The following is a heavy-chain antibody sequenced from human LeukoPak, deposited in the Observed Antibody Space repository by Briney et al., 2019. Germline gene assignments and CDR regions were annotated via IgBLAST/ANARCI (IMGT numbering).Heavy chain of an antibody. Sequence: SETLSLTCTVSGGSISSYYWSWIRQPPGKGLEWIGYIYTSGSTNYNPSLKSRVTISVDTSKNQFSLKLSSVTAADTAVYYCARGIVVVPAAYYYYYMDVWGKGTTVTVSS. J-gene: IGHJ6*03. CDR1: GGSISSYY. V-gene: IGHV4-4*09. D-gene: IGHD2-2*01. CDR2: IYTSGST. CDR3: ARGIVVVPAAYYYYYMDV.